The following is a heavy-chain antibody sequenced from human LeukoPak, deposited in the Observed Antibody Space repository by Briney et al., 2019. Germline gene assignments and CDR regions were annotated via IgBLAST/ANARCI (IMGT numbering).Heavy chain of an antibody. CDR3: VKDHGWLLYS. Sequence: GGSLRLSCAASGFTFSSYAMSWVRQAPGKGLEWVSGISGSGGGTYYAGPVEGRFTISRDNSKNTLYLQMNSLRADDTAVYYCVKDHGWLLYSWGQGTLVTVSS. CDR2: ISGSGGGT. V-gene: IGHV3-23*01. J-gene: IGHJ4*02. D-gene: IGHD3-9*01. CDR1: GFTFSSYA.